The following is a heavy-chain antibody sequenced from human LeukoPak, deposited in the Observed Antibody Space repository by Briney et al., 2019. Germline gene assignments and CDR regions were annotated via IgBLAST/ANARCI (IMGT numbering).Heavy chain of an antibody. CDR3: ARVLGYGRPFDY. J-gene: IGHJ4*02. CDR1: GGSISSYY. V-gene: IGHV4-59*01. D-gene: IGHD2-15*01. CDR2: IYYSGST. Sequence: PSETLSLTCTVSGGSISSYYWSWIRQPPGKGLEWIGYIYYSGSTNYNPSLKSRVTISVDPSKNQFSLKLSSVTAADTAVYYCARVLGYGRPFDYWGREPLVPVSS.